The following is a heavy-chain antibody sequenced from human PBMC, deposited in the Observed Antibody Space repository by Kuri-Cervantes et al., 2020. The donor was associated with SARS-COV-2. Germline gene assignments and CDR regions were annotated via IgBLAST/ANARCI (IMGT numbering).Heavy chain of an antibody. D-gene: IGHD3-22*01. CDR1: GGSISSYY. J-gene: IGHJ4*02. V-gene: IGHV4-59*01. CDR2: IHYSGTT. Sequence: SETLSLTCTVSGGSISSYYWSWIRQPLGKGLEWMGYIHYSGTTTYSPSLKSRLTISVDTPKNQFSLKVTSVTAADTAVYYCARGSYDSSGYYFEDYWGQGTLVTVSS. CDR3: ARGSYDSSGYYFEDY.